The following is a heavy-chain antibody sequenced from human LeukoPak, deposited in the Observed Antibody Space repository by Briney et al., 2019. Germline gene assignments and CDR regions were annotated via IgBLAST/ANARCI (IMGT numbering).Heavy chain of an antibody. Sequence: GGSLRLSCAASGFTFSDYEMNWVRQAPGKGLEWILHISTSGSIIHYADSVKGRFTISRDNAKNSLYLQMNSLRVEDTALYYCARRAPSHDFDDWGQGTLVTVSS. J-gene: IGHJ4*02. CDR3: ARRAPSHDFDD. V-gene: IGHV3-48*03. CDR1: GFTFSDYE. CDR2: ISTSGSII.